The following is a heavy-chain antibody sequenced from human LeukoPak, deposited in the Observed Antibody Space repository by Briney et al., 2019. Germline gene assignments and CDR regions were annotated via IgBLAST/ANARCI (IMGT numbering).Heavy chain of an antibody. Sequence: SETLSLTCTVSGGSVSSGSNYWSWIRQPPGKGLEWIGYIYNSGSTNYNPSLKRRVTISEDTSKNQFSLKLSSVTAADAAVYYCARYKAPYGMDVWGQGTTVTVSS. J-gene: IGHJ6*02. CDR3: ARYKAPYGMDV. V-gene: IGHV4-61*01. CDR2: IYNSGST. D-gene: IGHD1-14*01. CDR1: GGSVSSGSNY.